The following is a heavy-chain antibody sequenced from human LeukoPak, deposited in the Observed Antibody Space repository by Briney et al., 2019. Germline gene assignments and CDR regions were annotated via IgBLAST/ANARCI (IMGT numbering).Heavy chain of an antibody. Sequence: GGSLRLSCAASGFTFSSYGMHWVRQAPGKGLEWVAFIRYDGSNKYYADSVKGRFTISRDNSKNTLYLQMNSLRAEDTPVYYCAKVGEFRESSDYWGQGTLVTVSS. V-gene: IGHV3-30*02. J-gene: IGHJ4*02. CDR2: IRYDGSNK. CDR1: GFTFSSYG. CDR3: AKVGEFRESSDY. D-gene: IGHD3-16*01.